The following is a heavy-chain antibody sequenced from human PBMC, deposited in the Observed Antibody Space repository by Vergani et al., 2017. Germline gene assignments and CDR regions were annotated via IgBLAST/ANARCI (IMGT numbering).Heavy chain of an antibody. CDR2: INHSGST. CDR3: ARVGRVVPAAIWKSSIAARGRVGP. Sequence: QVQLQQWGAGLLKPSETLSLTCAVYGGSFSGYYWSWIRQPPGKGLEWIGEINHSGSTNYNPSLKSRVTISVDTSKNQFSLKLSSVTAADTAVYYCARVGRVVPAAIWKSSIAARGRVGPWGQGTLVTVSS. V-gene: IGHV4-34*01. J-gene: IGHJ5*02. CDR1: GGSFSGYY. D-gene: IGHD2-2*02.